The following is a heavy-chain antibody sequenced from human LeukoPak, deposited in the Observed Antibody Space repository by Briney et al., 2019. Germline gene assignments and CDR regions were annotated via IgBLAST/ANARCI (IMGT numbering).Heavy chain of an antibody. CDR3: ARVTYDRSGYYNGIPY. CDR2: INPSSGAT. Sequence: ASVKLSCKASGYTFTGYFIHWVRQAPGQGLEWMGWINPSSGATNYAQNFQGRVTLTREMSISTAYMEVSRLLSDDTAVYYCARVTYDRSGYYNGIPYWGQGTLVIVSS. D-gene: IGHD3-22*01. J-gene: IGHJ4*02. V-gene: IGHV1-2*02. CDR1: GYTFTGYF.